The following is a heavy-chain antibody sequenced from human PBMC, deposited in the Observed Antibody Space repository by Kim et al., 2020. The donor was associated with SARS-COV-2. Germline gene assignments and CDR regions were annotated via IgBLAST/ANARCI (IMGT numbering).Heavy chain of an antibody. CDR3: ARDFGIVDGDSFFDY. CDR2: ISYDGSNK. D-gene: IGHD4-17*01. Sequence: GGSLRLSCAASGFTFSSYAMHWVRQAPGKGLEWVAVISYDGSNKYYADSVKGRFTISRDNSKNTLYLQMNSLRAEDTAVYYCARDFGIVDGDSFFDYWGQGTLVTVSS. J-gene: IGHJ4*02. V-gene: IGHV3-30*04. CDR1: GFTFSSYA.